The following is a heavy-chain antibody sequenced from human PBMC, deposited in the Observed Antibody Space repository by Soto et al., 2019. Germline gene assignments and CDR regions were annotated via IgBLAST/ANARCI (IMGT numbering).Heavy chain of an antibody. CDR1: GFTFSSYA. J-gene: IGHJ4*02. D-gene: IGHD3-22*01. CDR2: ISGSGGST. CDR3: AKALYPYYYDSSDNSY. V-gene: IGHV3-23*01. Sequence: PGGSLRLSCAASGFTFSSYAMSWVRQAPGKGLEWVSAISGSGGSTYYADSVKGRFTISRDNSKNTLYLQMNSLRAEDTAVYYCAKALYPYYYDSSDNSYWGQGTLVTVSS.